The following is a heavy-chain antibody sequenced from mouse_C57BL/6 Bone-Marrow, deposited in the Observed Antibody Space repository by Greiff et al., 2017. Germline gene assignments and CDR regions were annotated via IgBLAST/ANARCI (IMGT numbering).Heavy chain of an antibody. CDR1: GYSFTSYW. CDR3: ARSGPLGRSFDY. J-gene: IGHJ2*01. CDR2: IYPTSGRT. V-gene: IGHV1-55*01. D-gene: IGHD4-1*01. Sequence: VQLQQPGAELVKPGASVKMSCKASGYSFTSYWITWVKQRPGQGLEWIGDIYPTSGRTNDNEKFKSKAILTVDTSSNTAYMQRSSLTSEDSAVFYCARSGPLGRSFDYWGQGTTLTVSS.